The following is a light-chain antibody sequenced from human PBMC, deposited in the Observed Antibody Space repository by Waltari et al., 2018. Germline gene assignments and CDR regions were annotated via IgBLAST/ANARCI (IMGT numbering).Light chain of an antibody. J-gene: IGKJ1*01. V-gene: IGKV2-30*02. CDR2: KVS. CDR1: QSLVHSDGNTY. CDR3: MQGTHWPPWT. Sequence: DVVMTQSPLSLPVTLGQPVSISCRSSQSLVHSDGNTYLSWFQQRPGQSPRRLIYKVSNRDSGVPDRFSGSGSGTDFTLKISRVEAEDVGVYYCMQGTHWPPWTFGQGTKVEIQ.